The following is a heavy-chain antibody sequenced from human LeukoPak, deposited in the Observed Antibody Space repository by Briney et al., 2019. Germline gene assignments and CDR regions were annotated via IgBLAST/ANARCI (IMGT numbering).Heavy chain of an antibody. CDR1: GFSFSSYW. Sequence: GGSLTLACAASGFSFSSYWMSWVRQAPGEGREWVASIIQDGRERHSVEFVEGRFTISRDNAQNSLFLKLLSLRVADTAIYYCATGCRTASCPYFFDYWGQGHLAPVSS. V-gene: IGHV3-7*03. CDR3: ATGCRTASCPYFFDY. J-gene: IGHJ4*02. D-gene: IGHD2-2*01. CDR2: IIQDGRER.